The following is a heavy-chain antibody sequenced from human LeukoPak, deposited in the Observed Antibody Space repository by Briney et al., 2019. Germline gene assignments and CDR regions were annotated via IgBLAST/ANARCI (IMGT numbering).Heavy chain of an antibody. J-gene: IGHJ5*02. V-gene: IGHV3-48*01. CDR1: GFTFNTFG. CDR3: ARDVGYRSWFDP. Sequence: GGSLRLSCATSGFTFNTFGMHWVRQAPGKGLEWVSYITGSATTTYYADSVKGRFTISRDNGKNSLYLQMNSLRAEDTSDYYCARDVGYRSWFDPWGQGTLVIVSS. D-gene: IGHD5-18*01. CDR2: ITGSATTT.